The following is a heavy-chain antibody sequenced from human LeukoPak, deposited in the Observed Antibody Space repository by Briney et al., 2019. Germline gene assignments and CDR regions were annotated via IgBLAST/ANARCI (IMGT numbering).Heavy chain of an antibody. CDR1: GGSICSGGYY. D-gene: IGHD3-10*01. V-gene: IGHV4-31*03. CDR3: ARVRFPFVWFDP. J-gene: IGHJ5*02. CDR2: IYYSGST. Sequence: TLSLTCTVSGGSICSGGYYWRWIRQHPGTGLEWIGYIYYSGSTYYTPSLKRRVTISVDTSKNQFSLKLSSVTAADTAVYYCARVRFPFVWFDPWGQGTLVTVSS.